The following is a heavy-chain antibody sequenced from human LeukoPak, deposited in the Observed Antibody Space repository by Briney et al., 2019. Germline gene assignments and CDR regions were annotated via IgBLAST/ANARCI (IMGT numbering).Heavy chain of an antibody. CDR2: IYYSGST. CDR3: ARAPSSWSGYYLGWFDP. V-gene: IGHV4-59*01. Sequence: SETLSLTCTVSGGSISSYYWSWIRQPPGKGLEWIGYIYYSGSTNYNPSLKSRVTISVDTSKNQFSLKLSSVTAADTAVYYCARAPSSWSGYYLGWFDPWGQGTLVTVSS. D-gene: IGHD3-3*01. J-gene: IGHJ5*02. CDR1: GGSISSYY.